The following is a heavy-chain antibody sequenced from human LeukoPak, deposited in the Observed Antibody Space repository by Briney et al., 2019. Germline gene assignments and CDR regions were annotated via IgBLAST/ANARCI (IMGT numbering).Heavy chain of an antibody. V-gene: IGHV3-33*08. CDR3: ARRRGYSGYDLDY. J-gene: IGHJ4*02. Sequence: PGGSLRLSGAASGFTFSSYSMNWVRQAPGKGLEWVAVIWYDGSNKYYADSVKGRFTISKDNSKNTLYLQMNSLRAEDTAVYYCARRRGYSGYDLDYWGQGTLVTVSS. CDR1: GFTFSSYS. D-gene: IGHD5-12*01. CDR2: IWYDGSNK.